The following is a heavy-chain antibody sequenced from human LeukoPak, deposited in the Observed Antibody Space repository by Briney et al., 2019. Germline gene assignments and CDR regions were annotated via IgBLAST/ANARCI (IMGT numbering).Heavy chain of an antibody. CDR1: GGSISSSSYF. CDR2: IYYTGST. V-gene: IGHV4-39*07. D-gene: IGHD3-16*01. CDR3: ARGGLRKGTNFDY. J-gene: IGHJ4*02. Sequence: KPSETLSLTCTVSGGSISSSSYFWGWVRQPPGKGLEWIGSIYYTGSTYYNPSLKSRVTISGDTSRNQFSLKVTYVTAADTAVYYCARGGLRKGTNFDYWGQGTLVTVSS.